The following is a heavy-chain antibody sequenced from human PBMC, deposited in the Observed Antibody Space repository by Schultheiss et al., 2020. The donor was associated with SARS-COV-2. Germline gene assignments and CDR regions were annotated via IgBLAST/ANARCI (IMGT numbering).Heavy chain of an antibody. CDR2: ISGSGGST. V-gene: IGHV3-23*01. Sequence: GGSLRLSCAASGFTVSSNYMNWVRQAPGKGLEWVSAISGSGGSTYYADSVKGRFTISRDNSKNTLYLQMNSLRAEDTAVYYCARGGGGGYCSGGSCSYFQHWGQGTLVTVSS. J-gene: IGHJ1*01. CDR1: GFTVSSNY. CDR3: ARGGGGGYCSGGSCSYFQH. D-gene: IGHD2-15*01.